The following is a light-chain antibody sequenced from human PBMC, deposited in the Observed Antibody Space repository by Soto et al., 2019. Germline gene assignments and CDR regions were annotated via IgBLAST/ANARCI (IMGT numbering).Light chain of an antibody. CDR1: QSVTSN. Sequence: EIVLTQSSATLSLSPGEIATLSCRASQSVTSNALAWYQQKPGQAPRLLIYGVSSRATGIPDRFSGSGSGTDFTLTISSLEPEDFAVYYCQQRSKWPLTFGGGTKVEIK. CDR3: QQRSKWPLT. CDR2: GVS. V-gene: IGKV3-11*01. J-gene: IGKJ4*01.